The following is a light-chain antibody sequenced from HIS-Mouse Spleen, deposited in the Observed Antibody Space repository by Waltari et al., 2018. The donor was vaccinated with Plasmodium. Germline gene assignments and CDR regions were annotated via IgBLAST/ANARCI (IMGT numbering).Light chain of an antibody. V-gene: IGLV2-23*01. CDR1: SSDVGSYNL. Sequence: QSALTQPASVSGSPAQSNTISCPGTSSDVGSYNLVSWYQPHPGKASKLMIYEGCKRPSGVSNRFSGSKSGNTASLTISGLQAEDEADYYCCSYAGSSTLVFGGGTKLTVL. CDR2: EGC. CDR3: CSYAGSSTLV. J-gene: IGLJ2*01.